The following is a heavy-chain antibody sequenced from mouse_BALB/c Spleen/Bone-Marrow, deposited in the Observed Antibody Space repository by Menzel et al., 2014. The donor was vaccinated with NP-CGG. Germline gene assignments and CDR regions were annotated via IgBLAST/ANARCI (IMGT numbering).Heavy chain of an antibody. CDR3: ARDYYDYYFDY. CDR2: INPYNGDT. Sequence: VQLQQPGPGLVKPGASVKISCKASGYSFTGYFMNWVMQSHGKSLEWIGRINPYNGDTFYNQKFKGKATLTVDKSSSTAHMELRSLASEDSAVYYCARDYYDYYFDYWGQGTTLTVSS. J-gene: IGHJ2*01. V-gene: IGHV1-20*02. D-gene: IGHD2-4*01. CDR1: GYSFTGYF.